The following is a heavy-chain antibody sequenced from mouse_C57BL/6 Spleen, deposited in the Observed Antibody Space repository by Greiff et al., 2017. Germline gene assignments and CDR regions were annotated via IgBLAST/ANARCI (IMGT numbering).Heavy chain of an antibody. D-gene: IGHD2-2*01. V-gene: IGHV1-12*01. J-gene: IGHJ4*01. CDR2: IYPGNGDT. CDR1: GYTFTSYN. Sequence: QVQLQQSGAELVRPGASVKMSCKASGYTFTSYNMHWVKQTPRQGLEWIGAIYPGNGDTSYNQKFKGKATLTVDKSSSTAYMQLSSLTSDAYAFYFCARGGTMVHYYAMDYWGQGTSVTVSS. CDR3: ARGGTMVHYYAMDY.